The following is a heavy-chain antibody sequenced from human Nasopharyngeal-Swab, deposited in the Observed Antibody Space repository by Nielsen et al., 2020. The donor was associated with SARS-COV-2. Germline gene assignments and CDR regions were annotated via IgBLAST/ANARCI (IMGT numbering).Heavy chain of an antibody. D-gene: IGHD3-9*01. J-gene: IGHJ4*02. V-gene: IGHV6-1*01. CDR3: ARGFLQTGFDY. CDR2: TYYGSKWYN. Sequence: SQTLSLPCAISGDSVSSQNVGWTWIRQSPSRGLEWLGRTYYGSKWYNHYAPSVKSRVTIKPDTSKNQFSLQMDSVTPEDSAVYYCARGFLQTGFDYWGQGTLVTVSS. CDR1: GDSVSSQNVG.